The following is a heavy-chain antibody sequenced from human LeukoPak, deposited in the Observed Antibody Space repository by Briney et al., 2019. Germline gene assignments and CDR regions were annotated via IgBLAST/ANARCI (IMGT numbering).Heavy chain of an antibody. CDR1: GGSISSYY. D-gene: IGHD6-19*01. Sequence: SETLSLTCTVSGGSISSYYWTWIRQPPGKGLEWLGHIYYSGTTNYNPSLKSRVTISLDTSKNQFSLRLTSVTAADTAVYYCARDLGYSSGWYDYWGQGTLVTVSS. CDR2: IYYSGTT. V-gene: IGHV4-59*01. CDR3: ARDLGYSSGWYDY. J-gene: IGHJ4*02.